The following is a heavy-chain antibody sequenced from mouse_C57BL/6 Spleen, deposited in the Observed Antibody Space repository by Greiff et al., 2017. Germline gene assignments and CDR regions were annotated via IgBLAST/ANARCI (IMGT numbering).Heavy chain of an antibody. CDR1: GYTFTSYW. CDR3: ARDSSGPWFAY. V-gene: IGHV1-55*01. CDR2: IYPGSGST. J-gene: IGHJ3*01. D-gene: IGHD3-2*02. Sequence: QVQLKQPGAELVKPGASVKMSCKASGYTFTSYWITWVKQRPGQGLEWIGDIYPGSGSTNYNEKFTSKATLTVDTSSSTAYMQLSSLTSEDSAVYYCARDSSGPWFAYWGQGTLVTVSA.